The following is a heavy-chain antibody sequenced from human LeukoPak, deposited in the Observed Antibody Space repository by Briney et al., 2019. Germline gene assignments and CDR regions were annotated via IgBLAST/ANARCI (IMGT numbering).Heavy chain of an antibody. J-gene: IGHJ4*02. Sequence: PSETLSLTCTVSGGSISSYYWSWIRQPPGKGLEWIGYIYYSGSTNYNPSLKSRVTISVDTSKNQFSLKLSSVTAADTAVYYCARLQQPGDRGDYWGQGTLVTVSS. CDR3: ARLQQPGDRGDY. CDR2: IYYSGST. CDR1: GGSISSYY. D-gene: IGHD6-13*01. V-gene: IGHV4-59*08.